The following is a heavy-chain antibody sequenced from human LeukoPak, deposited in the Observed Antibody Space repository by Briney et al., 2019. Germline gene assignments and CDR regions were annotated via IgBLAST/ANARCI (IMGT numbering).Heavy chain of an antibody. V-gene: IGHV3-11*01. Sequence: KSGGSLRLSCAASGFTFSDYYMSWIRQAPGKGLEWVSYISSSGSTIYYADSVKGRFTISRDNAMNSLYLQMNSLRAEDTAVYYCARDSLPYYYDSSGYNWFDPWGQGTLVTVSS. D-gene: IGHD3-22*01. CDR1: GFTFSDYY. CDR3: ARDSLPYYYDSSGYNWFDP. J-gene: IGHJ5*02. CDR2: ISSSGSTI.